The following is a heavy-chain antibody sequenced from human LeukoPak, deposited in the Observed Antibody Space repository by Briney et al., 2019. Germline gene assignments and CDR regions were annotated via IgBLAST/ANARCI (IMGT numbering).Heavy chain of an antibody. CDR2: ISGSGGST. D-gene: IGHD3-22*01. Sequence: PGGSLRLSCAAPGFTFSSYAMSWVRQAPGKGLEWVSAISGSGGSTYYADSVKGRFTISRDNSKNTLYLQMNSLRAEDTAVYYCATEREGYYYDSSGYYIDYWGQGTLVTVSS. V-gene: IGHV3-23*01. CDR1: GFTFSSYA. J-gene: IGHJ4*02. CDR3: ATEREGYYYDSSGYYIDY.